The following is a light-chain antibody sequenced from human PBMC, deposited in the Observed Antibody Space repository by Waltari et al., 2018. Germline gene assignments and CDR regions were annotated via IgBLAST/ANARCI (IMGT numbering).Light chain of an antibody. J-gene: IGLJ1*01. CDR2: DVR. CDR1: STDVGAYNF. Sequence: QSALTQPASVSGSPGQSITISCTGSSTDVGAYNFVSWYQQHPGKLPKLFLYDVRNRPFGISPRFSASKSGNPASLTISGLQEEDEGEYYCSSYTTSTTLLFGTGTRLTVL. V-gene: IGLV2-14*01. CDR3: SSYTTSTTLL.